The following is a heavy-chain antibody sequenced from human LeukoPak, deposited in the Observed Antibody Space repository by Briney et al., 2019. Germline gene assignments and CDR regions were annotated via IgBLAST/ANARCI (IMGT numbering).Heavy chain of an antibody. CDR3: ARETYYYGSGSYSPDY. Sequence: SETLSLTCTVSGGSISSDYWSWIRQPPGRGLEWIGYIYYSGSTSYNPSLKSRVTISADTSRNQFSLKLSSVTAADTALYYCARETYYYGSGSYSPDYWGQGTLVTVSS. V-gene: IGHV4-59*01. CDR1: GGSISSDY. CDR2: IYYSGST. J-gene: IGHJ4*02. D-gene: IGHD3-10*01.